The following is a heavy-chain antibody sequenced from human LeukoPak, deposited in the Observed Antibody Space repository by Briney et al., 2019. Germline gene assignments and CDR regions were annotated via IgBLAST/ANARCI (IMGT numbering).Heavy chain of an antibody. D-gene: IGHD5-24*01. V-gene: IGHV4-31*11. Sequence: PSETLSLTCAVSGGSIGSDDYCWNWIRQHPGKGLEWIGYIYYSGSTYYNPSLKSRVALSVDTSKNLFSLKLSSLTAAGTAVYYCAKSREEIRGPDAFDIWGQGTMVTVSS. CDR1: GGSIGSDDYC. CDR2: IYYSGST. J-gene: IGHJ3*02. CDR3: AKSREEIRGPDAFDI.